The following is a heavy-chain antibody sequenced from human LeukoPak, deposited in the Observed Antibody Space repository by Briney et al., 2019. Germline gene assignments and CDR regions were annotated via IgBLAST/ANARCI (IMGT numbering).Heavy chain of an antibody. CDR1: GGSFSGYY. J-gene: IGHJ4*02. CDR3: ARLYSGSFDY. Sequence: PSETLSLTCAVYGGSFSGYYWSWIRQPPGKGLEWIGEINHSGSTNYNPSLKSRVTISVDTSKNQFSLKLSSATAADTAVYYCARLYSGSFDYWGQGTLVTVSS. D-gene: IGHD1-26*01. V-gene: IGHV4-34*01. CDR2: INHSGST.